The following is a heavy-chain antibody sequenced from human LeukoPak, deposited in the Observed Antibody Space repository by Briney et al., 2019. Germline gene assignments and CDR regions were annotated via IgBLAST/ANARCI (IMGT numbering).Heavy chain of an antibody. Sequence: GGSLRPSCVASGFTFSSYAMNWVRQAPGKGLEWVSSIVTSSDYIYYAGSLKGRFTISRDNAKNSLYLHMNSLRPDDTAVYYCARGRSITILRGVAISDGFDIWGQGTKVTVS. V-gene: IGHV3-21*06. CDR3: ARGRSITILRGVAISDGFDI. D-gene: IGHD3-10*01. J-gene: IGHJ3*02. CDR2: IVTSSDYI. CDR1: GFTFSSYA.